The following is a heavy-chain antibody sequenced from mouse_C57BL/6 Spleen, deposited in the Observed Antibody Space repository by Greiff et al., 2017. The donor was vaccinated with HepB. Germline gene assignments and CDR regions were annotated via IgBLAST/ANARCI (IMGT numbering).Heavy chain of an antibody. CDR2: INPGSGGT. Sequence: VQLQQSGAELVRPGTSVKVSCKASGYAFTNYLIEWVKRRPGQGLEWIGVINPGSGGTNYNEKFKGKATLTADKSSSTAYMQLSSLTSEDSAVYFCARGGPRGFAYWGQGTLVTVSA. V-gene: IGHV1-54*01. CDR3: ARGGPRGFAY. J-gene: IGHJ3*01. CDR1: GYAFTNYL. D-gene: IGHD3-1*01.